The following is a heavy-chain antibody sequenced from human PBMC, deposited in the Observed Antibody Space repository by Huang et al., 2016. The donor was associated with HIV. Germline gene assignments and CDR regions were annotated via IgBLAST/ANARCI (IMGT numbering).Heavy chain of an antibody. J-gene: IGHJ3*02. CDR3: AKWGGLSDYDFRRAHAFDI. CDR1: GGNFNSYT. V-gene: IGHV1-69*01. D-gene: IGHD5-12*01. CDR2: ILPILGKP. Sequence: QVQLVQSGAEVRKPGSSVKVSCKASGGNFNSYTINWLRQAPGQGPEGMVGILPILGKPNYAPKFQARLTITAYGSTSTAYMVLSSLRPEDTAIYYCAKWGGLSDYDFRRAHAFDIWGQGTVVTVSS.